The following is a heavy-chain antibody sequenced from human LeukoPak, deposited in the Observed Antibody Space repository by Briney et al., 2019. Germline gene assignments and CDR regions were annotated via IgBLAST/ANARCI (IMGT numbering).Heavy chain of an antibody. Sequence: GESLKISCQGSGYSFTSYWIAWVRQMPGKGLEWMGIIYPGDSDTRYSPSFQGQVTISTDKSISTAYLQWSSLKASDTAMYYCARHHSRDAYNFSDSWGQGTLVTVSS. D-gene: IGHD5-24*01. V-gene: IGHV5-51*01. CDR1: GYSFTSYW. J-gene: IGHJ4*02. CDR3: ARHHSRDAYNFSDS. CDR2: IYPGDSDT.